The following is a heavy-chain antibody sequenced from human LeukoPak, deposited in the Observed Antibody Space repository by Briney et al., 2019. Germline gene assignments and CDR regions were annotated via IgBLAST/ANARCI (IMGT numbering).Heavy chain of an antibody. CDR2: ISYDGSNK. Sequence: GGSLRLSCAASGFTFSSYAMHWVRQAPGKGREWVAVISYDGSNKYYADSVKGRFTISRDNSKNTLYLQMNSLRAEDTAVYYCAREGDYDILATYYYYYGMDVWGKGTTVTVSS. CDR3: AREGDYDILATYYYYYGMDV. V-gene: IGHV3-30*04. J-gene: IGHJ6*04. CDR1: GFTFSSYA. D-gene: IGHD3-9*01.